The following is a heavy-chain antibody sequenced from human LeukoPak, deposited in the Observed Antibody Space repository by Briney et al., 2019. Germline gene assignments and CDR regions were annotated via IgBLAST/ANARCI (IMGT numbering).Heavy chain of an antibody. CDR2: INTNTGNP. J-gene: IGHJ6*03. Sequence: ALVKVSCKASGYTFTSYAMNWVRQAPGQGLEWMGWINTNTGNPTYAQGFTGRFVFSLDTSVSTTYLQISSLKAEDTAVYYCARSGTTVVNHYYYYMDVWGKGTTVTVSS. V-gene: IGHV7-4-1*02. D-gene: IGHD4-23*01. CDR3: ARSGTTVVNHYYYYMDV. CDR1: GYTFTSYA.